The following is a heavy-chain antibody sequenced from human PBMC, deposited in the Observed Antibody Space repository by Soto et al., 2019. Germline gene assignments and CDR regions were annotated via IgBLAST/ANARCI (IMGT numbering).Heavy chain of an antibody. CDR2: ISSSSSTI. CDR3: ARDMYYDSSGYYPGYFQN. V-gene: IGHV3-48*02. D-gene: IGHD3-22*01. Sequence: GGSLRLSCAASGFTFSSYGMNWVRQAPGKGLEWVSYISSSSSTIYYADSVKGRFTLSRDNAKNSLYLQMNSPRDDDTAVYYCARDMYYDSSGYYPGYFQNWGQGTLVTVSS. CDR1: GFTFSSYG. J-gene: IGHJ1*01.